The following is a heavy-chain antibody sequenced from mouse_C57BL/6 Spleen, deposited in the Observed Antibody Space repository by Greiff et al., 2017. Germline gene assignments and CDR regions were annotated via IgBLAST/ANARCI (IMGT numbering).Heavy chain of an antibody. CDR1: GYTFTDYY. CDR2: INPNNGGT. Sequence: EVQLQQSGPELVKPGASVKISCKASGYTFTDYYMNWVKQSHGKSLEWIGDINPNNGGTSYNQKFKGKATLTVDKSSSTAYMELRSLTSEDSAVYYCARTAQAIFDYWGQGTTLTVSS. CDR3: ARTAQAIFDY. D-gene: IGHD3-2*02. V-gene: IGHV1-26*01. J-gene: IGHJ2*01.